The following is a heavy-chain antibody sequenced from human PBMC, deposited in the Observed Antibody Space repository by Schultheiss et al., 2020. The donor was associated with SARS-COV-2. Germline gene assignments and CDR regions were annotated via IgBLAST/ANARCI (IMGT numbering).Heavy chain of an antibody. CDR2: INHSGST. CDR1: DYSISSGYY. J-gene: IGHJ6*02. D-gene: IGHD6-19*01. CDR3: ARQEKQWLHYYYYGMDV. V-gene: IGHV4-38-2*02. Sequence: SETLSLTCTVSDYSISSGYYWGWIRQPPGKGLEWIGEINHSGSTNYNPSLKSRVTISVDTSKNQFSLKLSSVTAADTAVYYCARQEKQWLHYYYYGMDVWGQGTTVTVSS.